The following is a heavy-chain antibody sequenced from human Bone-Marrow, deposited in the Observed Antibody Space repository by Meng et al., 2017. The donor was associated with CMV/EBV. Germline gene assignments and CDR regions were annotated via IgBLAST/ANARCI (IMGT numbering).Heavy chain of an antibody. CDR1: GFTFSSYG. Sequence: GESLKISCAASGFTFSSYGMHWVRQAPGKGLEWVAFIRYDGSNKYYADSVKGRFTISRDNSKNTLYLQMNSLRAEDTAVYYCARFYPLRFLEWLYDNWGQGTLVTVSS. V-gene: IGHV3-30*02. CDR2: IRYDGSNK. D-gene: IGHD3-3*01. CDR3: ARFYPLRFLEWLYDN. J-gene: IGHJ4*02.